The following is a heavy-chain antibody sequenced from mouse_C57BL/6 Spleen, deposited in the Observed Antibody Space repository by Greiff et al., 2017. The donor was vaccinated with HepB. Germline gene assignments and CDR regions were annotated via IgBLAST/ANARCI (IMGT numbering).Heavy chain of an antibody. D-gene: IGHD2-4*01. Sequence: EVNVVESGGGLVKPGGSLKLSCAASGFTFSSYAMSWVRQTPEKRLEWVATISDGGSYTYYPDNVKGRFTISRDNAKNNLYLQMSHLKSEDTAMYYCARDDYYDYDGVDYWGQGTTHTVSS. CDR3: ARDDYYDYDGVDY. CDR2: ISDGGSYT. CDR1: GFTFSSYA. J-gene: IGHJ2*01. V-gene: IGHV5-4*01.